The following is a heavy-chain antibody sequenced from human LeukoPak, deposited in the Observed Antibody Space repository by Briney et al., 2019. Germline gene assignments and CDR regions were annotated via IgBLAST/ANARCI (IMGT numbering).Heavy chain of an antibody. CDR3: TSGSRVAGMIFDY. V-gene: IGHV4-39*01. CDR1: GGSISSSSYY. Sequence: PSETLSLTCTVSGGSISSSSYYWGWIRQPPGKGLEWIGSIYYSGSTYYNPSLKGRVTISVDTSKNQFSLKLSSVTAADTAVYYCTSGSRVAGMIFDYWGQGTLVTVSS. CDR2: IYYSGST. D-gene: IGHD6-19*01. J-gene: IGHJ4*02.